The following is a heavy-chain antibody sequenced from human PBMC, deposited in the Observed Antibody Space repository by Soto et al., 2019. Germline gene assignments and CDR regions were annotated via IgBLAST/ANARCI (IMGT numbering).Heavy chain of an antibody. Sequence: QVTLKESGPVLVKPTETLTLTCTVSGFSLSNARMGVSWIRQPPGKALEWLAHIFSNDEKSYSTSLKSRLTNSKDTPKSQVVLTMTNMDPVDTATYYCARSYGSGRECWFDPWGQGTLVTVSS. CDR3: ARSYGSGRECWFDP. CDR1: GFSLSNARMG. CDR2: IFSNDEK. V-gene: IGHV2-26*01. J-gene: IGHJ5*02. D-gene: IGHD3-10*01.